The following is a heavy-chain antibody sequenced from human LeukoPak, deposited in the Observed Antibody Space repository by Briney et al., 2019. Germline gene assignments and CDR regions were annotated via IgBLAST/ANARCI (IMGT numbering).Heavy chain of an antibody. CDR2: ISWDGGST. V-gene: IGHV3-43D*03. J-gene: IGHJ4*02. Sequence: GGSLRLSCAASGFTFDDYAMHWVRQAPGKGLECVSLISWDGGSTYYADSVKGRFTISRDNSKKSLHLQMNSLRAEDTALYYCAKMAAAGPGPNYFDYWGQGTLVTVSS. CDR3: AKMAAAGPGPNYFDY. CDR1: GFTFDDYA. D-gene: IGHD6-13*01.